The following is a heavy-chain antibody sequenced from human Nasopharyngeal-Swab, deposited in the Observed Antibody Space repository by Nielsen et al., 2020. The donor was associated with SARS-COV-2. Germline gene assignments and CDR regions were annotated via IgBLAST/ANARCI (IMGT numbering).Heavy chain of an antibody. CDR3: AKGGGRYAY. J-gene: IGHJ4*02. V-gene: IGHV3-23*03. CDR1: GFTFSSYG. D-gene: IGHD3-16*01. CDR2: IYSGGSST. Sequence: GESLKISCAASGFTFSSYGMHWVRQAPGKGLEWVSVIYSGGSSTYYADSVKGRFTISRDNSKNTLYLQMNSLRAEDTAVYYCAKGGGRYAYWGQGTLVTVSS.